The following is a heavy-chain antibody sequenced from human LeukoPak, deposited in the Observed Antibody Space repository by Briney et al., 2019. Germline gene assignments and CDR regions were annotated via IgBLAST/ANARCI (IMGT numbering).Heavy chain of an antibody. D-gene: IGHD1-1*01. CDR2: ISGSGTIT. J-gene: IGHJ4*02. Sequence: GGSLRLPCAASGFTFTDYAMNWVRQAPGKGLEWVSTISGSGTITYYTISRDYSTNTLYLQMSSLRAEDTAIYYCAYLGLSSDWNDVPGPQIDYWGQGTPVTVSS. CDR1: GFTFTDYA. V-gene: IGHV3-23*01. CDR3: AYLGLSSDWNDVPGPQIDY.